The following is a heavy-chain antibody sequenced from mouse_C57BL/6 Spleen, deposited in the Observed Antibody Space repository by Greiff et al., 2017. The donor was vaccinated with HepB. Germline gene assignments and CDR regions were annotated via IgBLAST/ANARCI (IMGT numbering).Heavy chain of an antibody. Sequence: VQLQQPGAELVRPGSSVKLSCKASGYTFTSYWMHWVKQRPIQGLEWIGNIDPSDSETHYNQKFKDKATLTVDKSSSTAYMQLSSLTSEDSAVYYCLIYYGYEGYFDVWGTGTTVTVSS. CDR3: LIYYGYEGYFDV. D-gene: IGHD2-2*01. CDR1: GYTFTSYW. V-gene: IGHV1-52*01. CDR2: IDPSDSET. J-gene: IGHJ1*03.